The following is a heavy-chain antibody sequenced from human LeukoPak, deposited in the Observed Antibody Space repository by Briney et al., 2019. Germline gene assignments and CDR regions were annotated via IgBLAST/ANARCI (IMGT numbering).Heavy chain of an antibody. CDR1: GYAFTINY. D-gene: IGHD5-24*01. CDR2: ISPSGGST. J-gene: IGHJ5*02. V-gene: IGHV1-46*01. Sequence: AAAVKVSCKAFGYAFTINYIHWVRQAPGPGTEWMGVISPSGGSTTYEQKFQGRVTLTRDMSTSTAYLELSSLRSEDTAVYYCARDNSVRDEAWWFNPWGQGTLVTVSS. CDR3: ARDNSVRDEAWWFNP.